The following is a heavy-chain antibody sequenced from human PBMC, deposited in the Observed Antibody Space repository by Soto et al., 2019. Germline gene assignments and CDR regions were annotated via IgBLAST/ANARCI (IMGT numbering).Heavy chain of an antibody. Sequence: EVQLVETGGGLIQPGGSLRLSCAAYGFTVSSNYMSWVRQAPGQGLEWVSVIYSGGSTYYADSVKGRFTISRDKSKNTRYRQMNGLRAEDAAVDDCARGSRAVAGFEYPELWGRGTLVTGPS. V-gene: IGHV3-53*02. D-gene: IGHD6-19*01. CDR3: ARGSRAVAGFEYPEL. CDR2: IYSGGST. J-gene: IGHJ2*01. CDR1: GFTVSSNY.